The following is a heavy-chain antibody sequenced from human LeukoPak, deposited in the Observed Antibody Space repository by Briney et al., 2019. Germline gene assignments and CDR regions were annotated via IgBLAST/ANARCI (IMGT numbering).Heavy chain of an antibody. Sequence: GSLRLSCAASGFTFSSYWMSWVRQAPGKGLEWIGYVYYSGYTTSKPSLMSRVTISVDTSKNQFSLNLTSVAAADTAAYYCARARHPRDAFDIWGQGIMVTVSS. CDR2: VYYSGYT. CDR3: ARARHPRDAFDI. CDR1: GFTFSSYW. J-gene: IGHJ3*02. V-gene: IGHV4-59*01.